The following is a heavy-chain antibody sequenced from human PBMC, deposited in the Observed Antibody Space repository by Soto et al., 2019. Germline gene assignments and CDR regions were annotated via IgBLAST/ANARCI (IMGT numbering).Heavy chain of an antibody. Sequence: SVKVSCKASGFTFTSSAVQWVRQARGQRLEWIGWIVVGSGNTNYAQKFQERVTITRDMSTSTAYMELSSLRSEDTAAYYCAADQPDFWSGYYPGYYYGMDVWGQGTTVTVSS. CDR1: GFTFTSSA. CDR2: IVVGSGNT. V-gene: IGHV1-58*01. CDR3: AADQPDFWSGYYPGYYYGMDV. D-gene: IGHD3-3*01. J-gene: IGHJ6*02.